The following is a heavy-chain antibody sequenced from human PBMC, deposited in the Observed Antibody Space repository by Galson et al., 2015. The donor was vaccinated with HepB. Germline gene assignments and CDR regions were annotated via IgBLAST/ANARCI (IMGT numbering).Heavy chain of an antibody. V-gene: IGHV3-21*01. CDR2: ISSSSSYI. D-gene: IGHD6-19*01. CDR1: GFTFSSYS. CDR3: ARESISSGIAVAGTDGMDV. Sequence: SLRLSCAASGFTFSSYSMNWVRQAPGKGLEWVSSISSSSSYIYYTDSVKGRFTISRDNAKNSLYLQMNSLRAKDTAVYYCARESISSGIAVAGTDGMDVWGQGTTVTVSS. J-gene: IGHJ6*02.